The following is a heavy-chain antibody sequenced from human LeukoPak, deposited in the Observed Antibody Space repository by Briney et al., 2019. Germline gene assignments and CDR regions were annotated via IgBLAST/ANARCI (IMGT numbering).Heavy chain of an antibody. Sequence: GGSLRLSCAASGFTFDDYGMSWVRQAPGKGLEWVSGINWNGGSTGYADSVKGRFTISRDNAKNSLYLQMNSLRAEDTALYYCAGYCSSTSCLDAFDIWGQGTIVTVSS. CDR1: GFTFDDYG. D-gene: IGHD2-2*01. CDR2: INWNGGST. V-gene: IGHV3-20*04. CDR3: AGYCSSTSCLDAFDI. J-gene: IGHJ3*02.